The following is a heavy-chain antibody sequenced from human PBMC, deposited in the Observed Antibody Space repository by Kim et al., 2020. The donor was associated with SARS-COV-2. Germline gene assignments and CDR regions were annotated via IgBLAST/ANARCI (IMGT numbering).Heavy chain of an antibody. D-gene: IGHD3-3*01. J-gene: IGHJ4*02. CDR2: ISGDGGST. V-gene: IGHV3-43*02. CDR3: AKDKGRRFFVGCCFDY. CDR1: GFTFSGYA. Sequence: GGSLRLSCAASGFTFSGYAMNWVRQAPGKGLEWVSLISGDGGSTYYADSVKGRFTISRDNTKNTLYLQMNSLRTEDTALYYCAKDKGRRFFVGCCFDYWGQGTLVTVSS.